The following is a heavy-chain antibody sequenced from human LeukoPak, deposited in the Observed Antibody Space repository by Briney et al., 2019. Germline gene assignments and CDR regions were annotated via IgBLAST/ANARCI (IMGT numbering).Heavy chain of an antibody. CDR1: GFTFSSYW. CDR2: IKQDGSEK. CDR3: ARVPKSLNYYDSSGYPYYFDY. J-gene: IGHJ4*02. V-gene: IGHV3-7*01. D-gene: IGHD3-22*01. Sequence: GGSLRLSCAASGFTFSSYWMSWVRQAPGKGLEWVANIKQDGSEKYYVDSVKGRFTISRDNAKNSLYLQMNSLGAEDTAIYYCARVPKSLNYYDSSGYPYYFDYWGQGTLVTVSS.